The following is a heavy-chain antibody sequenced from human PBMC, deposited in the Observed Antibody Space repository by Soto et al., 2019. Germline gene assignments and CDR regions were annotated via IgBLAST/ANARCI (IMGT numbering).Heavy chain of an antibody. CDR3: AREIVPAADWNAPGLFDY. CDR2: IWYDGSNK. J-gene: IGHJ4*02. D-gene: IGHD1-1*01. V-gene: IGHV3-33*08. Sequence: QVQLVESGGGVVQPGRSLRLSCAASGFTFSSYGMHWVRQAPGKGLEWVAVIWYDGSNKYYADSGNGRVTISRDNSKNTLYLQMNSLRAEDTAVYYCAREIVPAADWNAPGLFDYWGQGTLVTVSS. CDR1: GFTFSSYG.